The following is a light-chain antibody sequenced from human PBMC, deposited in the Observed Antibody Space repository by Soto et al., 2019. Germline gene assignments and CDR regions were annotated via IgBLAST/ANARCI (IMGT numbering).Light chain of an antibody. CDR3: QQYKSYPIT. CDR2: KAS. Sequence: DIQMTQSPSTLSASVGDRVTITCRASQSISSWLAWYQQKSGKAPKLLIQKASRLESGVPSRFSGSGSGTEFTLTISSLQPDDFATYYCQQYKSYPITFGGGTKVEIK. J-gene: IGKJ4*01. V-gene: IGKV1-5*03. CDR1: QSISSW.